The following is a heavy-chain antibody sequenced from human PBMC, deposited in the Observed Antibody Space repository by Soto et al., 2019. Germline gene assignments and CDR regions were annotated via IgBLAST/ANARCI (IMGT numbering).Heavy chain of an antibody. CDR1: GGSISSGGYY. J-gene: IGHJ5*02. CDR2: IYYSGST. V-gene: IGHV4-31*02. D-gene: IGHD3-3*01. Sequence: SETLSLTCTVSGGSISSGGYYWSWIRQHPGKGLEWIGYIYYSGSTYYNPSLKSRVTISVDTSKNQFSPKLSSVTAADTAVYYCARDSGYEFWSGSFLTYNWFDPWGQGTLVTVSS. CDR3: ARDSGYEFWSGSFLTYNWFDP.